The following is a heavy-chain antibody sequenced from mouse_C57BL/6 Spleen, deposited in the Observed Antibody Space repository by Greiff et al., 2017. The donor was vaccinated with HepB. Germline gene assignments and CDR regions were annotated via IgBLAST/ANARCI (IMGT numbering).Heavy chain of an antibody. CDR2: INHNNGGT. CDR1: GYTFTDYY. Sequence: EVQLQQSGPELVKPGASVKISCKASGYTFTDYYMNWVKQSHGKSLEWIGDINHNNGGTSYNQKFKGKATLTVDKSSSTAYMELRSLTAEDSAVYYGAREDYSSGYYAMDYWGQGTSVTVSS. V-gene: IGHV1-26*01. D-gene: IGHD2-5*01. CDR3: AREDYSSGYYAMDY. J-gene: IGHJ4*01.